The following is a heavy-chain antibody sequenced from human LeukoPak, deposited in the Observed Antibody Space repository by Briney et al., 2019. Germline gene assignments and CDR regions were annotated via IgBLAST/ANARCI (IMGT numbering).Heavy chain of an antibody. CDR2: IYTSGST. CDR1: GGSISSGSYY. J-gene: IGHJ4*02. CDR3: AREAPRPDY. V-gene: IGHV4-61*02. Sequence: PSQTLSLTCTVSGGSISSGSYYWSWFRQPAGKGLEWIGRIYTSGSTNYNPSLKSRVTISVDTSKNQFLLKLSSVTATDTAVYYCAREAPRPDYWGQGTLVTVSS.